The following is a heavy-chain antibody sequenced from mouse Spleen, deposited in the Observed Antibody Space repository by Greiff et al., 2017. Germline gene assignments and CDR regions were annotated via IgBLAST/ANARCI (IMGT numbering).Heavy chain of an antibody. CDR1: GFTFSSYT. Sequence: EVKVEESGGGLVQPGGSLKLSCAASGFTFSSYTMSWVRQTPEKRLEWVAYISNGGGSTYYPDTVKGRFTISRDNAKNTLYLQMSSLKSEDTAMYYCARLGYYFDYWGQGTTLTVSS. J-gene: IGHJ2*01. V-gene: IGHV5-12-2*01. CDR3: ARLGYYFDY. CDR2: ISNGGGST.